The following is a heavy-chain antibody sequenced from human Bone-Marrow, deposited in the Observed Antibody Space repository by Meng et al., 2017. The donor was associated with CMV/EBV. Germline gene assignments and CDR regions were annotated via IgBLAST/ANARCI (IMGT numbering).Heavy chain of an antibody. Sequence: GESLKISCAASGFTFSSYSMNWVRRAPGKGLEWVASISSSGPYVYYADSVKGRFTISRDNAQNSLYLQMDSLRDEDTAVYYCARDVSPRSSAYFAIYYFYALDVWGQGTTVTVSS. J-gene: IGHJ6*02. CDR1: GFTFSSYS. CDR3: ARDVSPRSSAYFAIYYFYALDV. D-gene: IGHD2-21*01. V-gene: IGHV3-21*01. CDR2: ISSSGPYV.